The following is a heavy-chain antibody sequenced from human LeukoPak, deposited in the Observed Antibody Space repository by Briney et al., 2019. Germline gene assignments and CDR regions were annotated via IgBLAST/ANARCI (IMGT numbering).Heavy chain of an antibody. J-gene: IGHJ4*02. D-gene: IGHD6-13*01. CDR2: IIPIFGTA. CDR3: ARGGIAAAGFFDY. Sequence: SVKVSCKASGGTFSSYAISWVRQAPGQGLEWMRGIIPIFGTANYAQKFQGRVTITADKSTSTAYMELSSLRSEDTAVYYCARGGIAAAGFFDYWGQGTLVTVSS. V-gene: IGHV1-69*06. CDR1: GGTFSSYA.